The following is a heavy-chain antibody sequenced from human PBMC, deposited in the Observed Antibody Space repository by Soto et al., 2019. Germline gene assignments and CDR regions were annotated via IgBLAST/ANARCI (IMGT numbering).Heavy chain of an antibody. V-gene: IGHV1-18*01. CDR2: ISAYNGNT. D-gene: IGHD5-12*01. J-gene: IGHJ4*02. CDR1: GYTFTSYG. Sequence: ASVKVSCKASGYTFTSYGISWVRQAPGQGLEWMGWISAYNGNTNYAQKLQGRVTMTTDTSTSTAYMELRSLRSDDTAVYYCARDFRDSGYDIATFDYWGQGTLVTVSS. CDR3: ARDFRDSGYDIATFDY.